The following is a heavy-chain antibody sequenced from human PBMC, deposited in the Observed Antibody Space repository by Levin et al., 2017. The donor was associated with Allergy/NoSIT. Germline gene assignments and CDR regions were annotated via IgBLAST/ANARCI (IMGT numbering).Heavy chain of an antibody. J-gene: IGHJ6*02. CDR2: ISVSGDTT. CDR3: SRSPSDFLGGYGMDV. V-gene: IGHV3-23*01. Sequence: GESLKISCAASGLTFSAFVVNWVRQAPGKGLEWVSVISVSGDTTFYADSVQGRFTMSRDNSKNTLFLQMDSLRVEDTAIYYCSRSPSDFLGGYGMDVWGQGTTVAVSS. D-gene: IGHD3-16*01. CDR1: GLTFSAFV.